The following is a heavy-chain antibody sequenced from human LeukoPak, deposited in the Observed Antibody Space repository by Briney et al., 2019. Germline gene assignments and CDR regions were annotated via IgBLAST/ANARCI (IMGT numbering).Heavy chain of an antibody. CDR1: GFTFDNYW. CDR3: ARPPACCSSRNCIDAFDI. J-gene: IGHJ3*02. Sequence: PGGSLRLSCIASGFTFDNYWMSWVRQAPGKGLEWVANIRQDGRQKVYVDSVEGRFVISRDNAGNSLYLQMNSLRAEDTAMYYCARPPACCSSRNCIDAFDIWGQGTMVTVSS. D-gene: IGHD2-2*01. CDR2: IRQDGRQK. V-gene: IGHV3-7*01.